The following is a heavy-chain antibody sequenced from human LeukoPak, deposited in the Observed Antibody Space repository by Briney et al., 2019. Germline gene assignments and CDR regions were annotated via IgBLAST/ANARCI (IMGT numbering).Heavy chain of an antibody. V-gene: IGHV4-39*02. CDR2: FHSSESP. Sequence: MTSETLSLTCSVSGPSVSTTRYYWAWIRQPPGQGLQWIGSFHSSESPFYNSSLESRITISLDASDNHFSLRLTSVPAADTAVYYCARRASSSEHLPPPFDFWGQGSLVIVSS. J-gene: IGHJ4*02. CDR1: GPSVSTTRYY. CDR3: ARRASSSEHLPPPFDF. D-gene: IGHD3-22*01.